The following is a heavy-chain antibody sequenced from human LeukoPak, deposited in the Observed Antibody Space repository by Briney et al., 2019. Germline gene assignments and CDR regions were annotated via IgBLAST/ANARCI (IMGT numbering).Heavy chain of an antibody. V-gene: IGHV3-30*18. Sequence: GESLKISCAASGFTFSSYGMHWVRQAPGKGLEWVAVISYDGSNKYYADSVKGRFTISRDNSKNTLYLQMNSLRAEDTAVYYCAKGSSGWYSDWFDPWGQGTLVTVSS. CDR3: AKGSSGWYSDWFDP. J-gene: IGHJ5*02. CDR1: GFTFSSYG. CDR2: ISYDGSNK. D-gene: IGHD6-19*01.